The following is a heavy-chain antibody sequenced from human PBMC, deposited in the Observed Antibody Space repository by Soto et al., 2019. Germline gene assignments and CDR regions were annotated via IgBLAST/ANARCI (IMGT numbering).Heavy chain of an antibody. CDR3: AKDRQVSIFGVVLSDGMDV. Sequence: EAQLVESGGGLVQPGRSLRISCVGSGFSFDNYAMYWVRQAPGKGLEWVSGINWNSNTIDYADSVKGRFTISRDNAQNSLYLQINRLTTEDTALYYCAKDRQVSIFGVVLSDGMDVWGQGTTVTVSS. J-gene: IGHJ6*02. CDR2: INWNSNTI. CDR1: GFSFDNYA. D-gene: IGHD3-3*01. V-gene: IGHV3-9*01.